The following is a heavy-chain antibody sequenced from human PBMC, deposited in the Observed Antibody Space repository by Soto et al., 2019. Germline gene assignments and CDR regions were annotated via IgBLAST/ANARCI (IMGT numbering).Heavy chain of an antibody. CDR1: GYSFTSYW. V-gene: IGHV5-10-1*01. Sequence: GESLKISCKGSGYSFTSYWISWVRQMPGKGLEWMGRIDPSDSYTNYSPSFQGHVTISADKSISTAYLQWSSLKASDTAMYYCARHEWCSSTICFPLCYYYCMDVSDQRTTLT. J-gene: IGHJ6*02. D-gene: IGHD2-2*01. CDR3: ARHEWCSSTICFPLCYYYCMDV. CDR2: IDPSDSYT.